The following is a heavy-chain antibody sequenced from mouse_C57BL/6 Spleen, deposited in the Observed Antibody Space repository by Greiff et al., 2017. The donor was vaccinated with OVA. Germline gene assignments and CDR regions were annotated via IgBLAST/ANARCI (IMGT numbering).Heavy chain of an antibody. Sequence: ESGPGLVKPSQSLSLTCSVTGYSITSGYYWNWIRQFPGNKLEWMGYISYDGSNNYNPSLKNRISITRDTSKNQFFLKLNSVTTEDTATYYCARDPGYGSSSWYFDVWGTGTTVTVSS. CDR1: GYSITSGYY. D-gene: IGHD1-1*01. CDR2: ISYDGSN. CDR3: ARDPGYGSSSWYFDV. J-gene: IGHJ1*03. V-gene: IGHV3-6*01.